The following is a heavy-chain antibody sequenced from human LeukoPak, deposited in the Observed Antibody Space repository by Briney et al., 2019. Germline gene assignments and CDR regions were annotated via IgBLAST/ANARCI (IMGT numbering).Heavy chain of an antibody. CDR1: GYIFTSYD. D-gene: IGHD2-15*01. V-gene: IGHV1-8*01. CDR3: AREKGYCSGGSCYSWFDP. Sequence: ASVKVSCKASGYIFTSYDINWVRQATGQGLEWMGWMNPNSGNTGYAQKFQGGVTMTRNTSISTAYMELSSLRSEDTAVYYCAREKGYCSGGSCYSWFDPWGQGTLVTVSS. J-gene: IGHJ5*02. CDR2: MNPNSGNT.